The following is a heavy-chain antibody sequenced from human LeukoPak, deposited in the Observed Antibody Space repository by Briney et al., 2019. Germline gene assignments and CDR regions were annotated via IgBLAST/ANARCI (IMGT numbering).Heavy chain of an antibody. V-gene: IGHV3-23*01. J-gene: IGHJ4*02. CDR1: GFRFRNYA. CDR2: IGGSGSST. D-gene: IGHD3-10*01. CDR3: AKLWFGELGAVYFDY. Sequence: GGSLRLSCAASGFRFRNYAMSWVRQAPGKGLEWVAGIGGSGSSTYYADSVKGRFTISRDNSKNTLYLQMNSLRAEDTAVYYCAKLWFGELGAVYFDYWGQGTLVTVSS.